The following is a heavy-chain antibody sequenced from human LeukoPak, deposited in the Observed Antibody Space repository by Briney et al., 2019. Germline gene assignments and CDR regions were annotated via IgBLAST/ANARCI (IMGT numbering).Heavy chain of an antibody. CDR2: INPNSGGT. V-gene: IGHV1-2*02. D-gene: IGHD3-10*01. CDR3: ATISMVRGVWRGPFDL. J-gene: IGHJ4*02. CDR1: GYTFTGYY. Sequence: ASVKVSCKASGYTFTGYYMHWVRQAPGQGLEWMGWINPNSGGTNYAQKFQGRVTMTRDTSISTVYMELSRLSSDDTAVYHCATISMVRGVWRGPFDLWGQGTLVTVSS.